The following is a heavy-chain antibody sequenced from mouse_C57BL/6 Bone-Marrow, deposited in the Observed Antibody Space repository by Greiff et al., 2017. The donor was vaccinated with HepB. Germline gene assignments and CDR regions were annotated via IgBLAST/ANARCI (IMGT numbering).Heavy chain of an antibody. J-gene: IGHJ2*01. CDR1: GFTFSDYG. CDR2: ISSGSSTI. Sequence: EVKLMESGGGLVKPGGSLKLSCAASGFTFSDYGMHWVRQAPEKGLEWVAYISSGSSTIYYADTVKGRFTISRDNAKNTLFLQMTSLRSEDTAMYYCERDYYGDGGGYWGQGTTLTVSS. V-gene: IGHV5-17*01. CDR3: ERDYYGDGGGY. D-gene: IGHD2-13*01.